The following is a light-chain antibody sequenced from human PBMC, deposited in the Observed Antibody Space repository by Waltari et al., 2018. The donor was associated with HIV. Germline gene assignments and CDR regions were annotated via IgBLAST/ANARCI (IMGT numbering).Light chain of an antibody. J-gene: IGLJ3*02. CDR2: EVS. Sequence: QSALTQPASVSGSPGQSITISCTGINSDVGGYTFVSWYQQHPGRAPKLLIYEVSYRPSSVSTRFSGSMSGDTASLTISGLQAEDEADYYCSSYTSTWGVFSGGTKLTVL. V-gene: IGLV2-14*01. CDR3: SSYTSTWGV. CDR1: NSDVGGYTF.